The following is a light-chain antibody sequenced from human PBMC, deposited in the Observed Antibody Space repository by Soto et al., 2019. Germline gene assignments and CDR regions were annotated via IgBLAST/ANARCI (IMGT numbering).Light chain of an antibody. CDR2: RNN. CDR3: VAWDDSLNGYVV. J-gene: IGLJ2*01. V-gene: IGLV1-44*01. CDR1: SSNIGSNT. Sequence: QLVLTQPPSASGTPGQRVTISCSGSSSNIGSNTVNWYQQLPGTAPKLVIYRNNQRPSGVPDRFSGSKSGTSASLAISGLQSEDEADYYCVAWDDSLNGYVVFGGGTKLTVL.